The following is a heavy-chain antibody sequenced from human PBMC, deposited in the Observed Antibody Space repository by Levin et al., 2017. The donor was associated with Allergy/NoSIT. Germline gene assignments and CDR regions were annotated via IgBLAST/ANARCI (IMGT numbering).Heavy chain of an antibody. CDR2: INHSGST. J-gene: IGHJ4*02. V-gene: IGHV4-34*01. CDR3: AAVGGYYYGSEEPTPTDY. Sequence: SETLSLTCAVYGGSFSGYYWSWIRQPPGKGLEWIGEINHSGSTNYNPSLKSRSTISVDTSKNQFSLKLSSVTAADTAVYYSAAVGGYYYGSEEPTPTDYWGQGTLVTVSS. D-gene: IGHD3-10*01. CDR1: GGSFSGYY.